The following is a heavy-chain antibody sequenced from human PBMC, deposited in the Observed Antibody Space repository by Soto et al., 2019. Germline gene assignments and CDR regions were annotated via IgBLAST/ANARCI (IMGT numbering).Heavy chain of an antibody. CDR1: GFTFSSYA. V-gene: IGHV3-23*01. CDR2: ISGSGGST. Sequence: GGSLRLSCAASGFTFSSYAMSWVRQAPGKGLEWVSAISGSGGSTYYADSVKGRFTISRDNSKNTLYLQMNSLRAEDTAVYYCAKDWGYGDYDIPGKNAFDIWGQGTMVTVSS. J-gene: IGHJ3*02. CDR3: AKDWGYGDYDIPGKNAFDI. D-gene: IGHD4-17*01.